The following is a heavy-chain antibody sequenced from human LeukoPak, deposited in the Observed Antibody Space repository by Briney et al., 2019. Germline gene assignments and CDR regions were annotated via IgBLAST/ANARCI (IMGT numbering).Heavy chain of an antibody. CDR3: ARDAVAGTI. Sequence: PSETLSLTCTVSGGSINSYYWSWIRQHPGKGLEWIGYIYYSGSTNYNPSLKSRVTISVDTSKNQFSLKLSSVTAADTAVYYCARDAVAGTIWGQGTLVTVSS. J-gene: IGHJ4*02. CDR2: IYYSGST. D-gene: IGHD6-19*01. CDR1: GGSINSYY. V-gene: IGHV4-59*12.